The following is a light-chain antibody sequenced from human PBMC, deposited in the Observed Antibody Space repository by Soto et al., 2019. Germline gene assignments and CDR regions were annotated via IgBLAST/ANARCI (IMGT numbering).Light chain of an antibody. CDR3: KQYSSYSRYT. Sequence: QMTQSPSILSASVGDRVTITCRASQNINSWLAWYQQKPGKAPKLLIYKTSSLESGVPSRFSGSESGTEFTLTISSLQPDDFATYYCKQYSSYSRYTFGQGTKLEIK. V-gene: IGKV1-5*03. CDR1: QNINSW. J-gene: IGKJ2*01. CDR2: KTS.